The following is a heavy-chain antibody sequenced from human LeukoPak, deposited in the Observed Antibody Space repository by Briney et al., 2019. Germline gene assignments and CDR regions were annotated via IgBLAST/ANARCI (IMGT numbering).Heavy chain of an antibody. CDR2: IHTRGDT. V-gene: IGHV3-53*01. D-gene: IGHD4-17*01. J-gene: IGHJ5*02. Sequence: PGGSLRLSCAASGLTGSHNYVSWVRRAPGKGLEWVSAIHTRGDTCYADSVKGRFTISRDTSKNTLYLQINSLRVEDTAVYYCIVFGDSNHWGQGTLVTVSS. CDR1: GLTGSHNY. CDR3: IVFGDSNH.